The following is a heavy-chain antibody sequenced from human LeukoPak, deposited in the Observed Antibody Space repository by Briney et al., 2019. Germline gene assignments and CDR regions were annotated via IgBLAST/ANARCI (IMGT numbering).Heavy chain of an antibody. CDR1: GFTFSSYS. Sequence: GGSLRLSCAASGFTFSSYSMNWVRQAPGKGLEWVSSISSSSSYIYYADSVKGRFTISRDNAKNSLYLQMNSLRAEDTAVYYCARVERISDGSGNYSGFDYWGQGTLVTVSS. CDR3: ARVERISDGSGNYSGFDY. CDR2: ISSSSSYI. V-gene: IGHV3-21*01. D-gene: IGHD3-10*01. J-gene: IGHJ4*02.